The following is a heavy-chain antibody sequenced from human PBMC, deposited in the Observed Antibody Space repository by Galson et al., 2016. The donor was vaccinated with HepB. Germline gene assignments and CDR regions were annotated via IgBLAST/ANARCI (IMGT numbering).Heavy chain of an antibody. V-gene: IGHV3-23*01. Sequence: SLRLSCAASGFPFNNYAMTWVRQAPGRGLEWVSTISGSGASSYYAASVKGRFTISRDNSKNTLYVQMNSLRAEDTAVYYCAKVQGSFYDFLSGYYWFDYWGPGALVTVSS. J-gene: IGHJ4*02. CDR2: ISGSGASS. CDR1: GFPFNNYA. D-gene: IGHD3-3*01. CDR3: AKVQGSFYDFLSGYYWFDY.